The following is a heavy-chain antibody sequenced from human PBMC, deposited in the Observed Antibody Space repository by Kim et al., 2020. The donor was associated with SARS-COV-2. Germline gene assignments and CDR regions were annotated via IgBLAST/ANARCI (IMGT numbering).Heavy chain of an antibody. CDR1: GFTFSSYG. Sequence: GGSLRLSCAASGFTFSSYGMHWVRQAPGKGLEWVAVISYDGSNKYYADSVKGRFTISRDNSKNTLYLQMNSLRAEDTAVYYCAKGYYDFWSGYSAPDYWGQGTLVTVSS. CDR2: ISYDGSNK. V-gene: IGHV3-30*18. CDR3: AKGYYDFWSGYSAPDY. D-gene: IGHD3-3*01. J-gene: IGHJ4*02.